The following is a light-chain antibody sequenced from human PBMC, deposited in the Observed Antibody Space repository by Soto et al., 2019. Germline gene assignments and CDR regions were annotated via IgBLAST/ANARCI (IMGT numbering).Light chain of an antibody. J-gene: IGKJ1*01. CDR1: QSVSSK. Sequence: EIVLTQSPATLSVSPGEGCTLSCRASQSVSSKLAWYQQKPGQAPRLLIYGASTRATGIPARFSGSGSGTDFTLIISSLQSEDSAVYYCQQYNSWLWTFGQGTKVDI. CDR3: QQYNSWLWT. V-gene: IGKV3-15*01. CDR2: GAS.